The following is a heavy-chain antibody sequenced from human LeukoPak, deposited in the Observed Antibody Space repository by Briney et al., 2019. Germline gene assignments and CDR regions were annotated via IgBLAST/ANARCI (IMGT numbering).Heavy chain of an antibody. D-gene: IGHD2-15*01. V-gene: IGHV3-7*01. Sequence: PGGSLRLSCAASGFTFSSYWMSWVRQAPGKGLEWVANIKQDGSEKYYVDSVKGRFTISRDNAKNLLYLQMNSLRAEDTAVYYCARVFCSGGSCYRGIKNAFDIWGQGTMVTVSS. J-gene: IGHJ3*02. CDR2: IKQDGSEK. CDR3: ARVFCSGGSCYRGIKNAFDI. CDR1: GFTFSSYW.